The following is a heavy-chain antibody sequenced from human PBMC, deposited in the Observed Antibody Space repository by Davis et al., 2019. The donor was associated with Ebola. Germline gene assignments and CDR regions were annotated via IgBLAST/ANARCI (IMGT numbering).Heavy chain of an antibody. Sequence: SETLSLTCTVSGGSISSYYWSWIRQPPGKGLEWIGYIYYSGSTNYNPSLKSRVTISVDTSKNQFSLKLSSVTAADTAVYYCARAGRTYIAVAGTSVWGQGTLVTVSS. CDR1: GGSISSYY. CDR3: ARAGRTYIAVAGTSV. V-gene: IGHV4-59*01. J-gene: IGHJ4*02. D-gene: IGHD6-19*01. CDR2: IYYSGST.